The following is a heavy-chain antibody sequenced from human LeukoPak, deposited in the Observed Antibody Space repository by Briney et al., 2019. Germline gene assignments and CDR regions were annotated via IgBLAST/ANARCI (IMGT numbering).Heavy chain of an antibody. CDR1: GGSISSGSYY. V-gene: IGHV4-61*02. D-gene: IGHD3-10*01. J-gene: IGHJ4*02. CDR3: ARDQYYGSGSYSGFGY. CDR2: IYTSGST. Sequence: SQTLSLTCTVSGGSISSGSYYWSWIRQPAGKGLEWIGRIYTSGSTNYNPSLKSRVTISVDTSKNQFSLKLSSVTAADTAVYYCARDQYYGSGSYSGFGYWGQGTLVTVSS.